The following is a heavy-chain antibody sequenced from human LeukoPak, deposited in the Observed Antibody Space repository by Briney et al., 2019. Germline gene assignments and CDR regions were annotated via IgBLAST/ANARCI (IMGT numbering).Heavy chain of an antibody. J-gene: IGHJ4*02. Sequence: ASVKVSCKASGYTFTSYGISWVRQAPGQGLERMGWISAYNGNTNYAQKLQGRVTMTTDTSTSTAYMELRSLRSDDTAVYYCAREKRGYSYGYLDYWGQGTLVTVSS. CDR1: GYTFTSYG. CDR2: ISAYNGNT. CDR3: AREKRGYSYGYLDY. D-gene: IGHD5-18*01. V-gene: IGHV1-18*04.